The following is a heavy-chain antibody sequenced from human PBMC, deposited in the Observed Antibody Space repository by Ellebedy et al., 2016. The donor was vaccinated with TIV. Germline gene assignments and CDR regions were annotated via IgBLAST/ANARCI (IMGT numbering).Heavy chain of an antibody. Sequence: GESLKISCAASGFTLSSYVMIWVRQAPGQGLEWVSAISSSGGSTYYADSVKGRFTISRDNSRNTLYLQMNSLRGEDTAVYYCAGDYYYYGSWSCDDTFDIWGQGTMVTVSS. CDR2: ISSSGGST. V-gene: IGHV3-23*01. D-gene: IGHD3-10*01. CDR1: GFTLSSYV. J-gene: IGHJ3*02. CDR3: AGDYYYYGSWSCDDTFDI.